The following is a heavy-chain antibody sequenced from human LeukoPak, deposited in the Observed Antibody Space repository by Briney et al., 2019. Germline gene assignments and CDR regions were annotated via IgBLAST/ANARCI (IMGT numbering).Heavy chain of an antibody. CDR1: GFTFSSYW. CDR3: ARDRGGCSGGSCYSSYYYYYYMDV. Sequence: PGGSLRLSCAASGFTFSSYWMSWVRQAPGKGLEWVSSISSSSSYIYYADSVKGRFTISRDNAKNSLYLQMNSLRAEDTAVYYCARDRGGCSGGSCYSSYYYYYYMDVWGKGTTVTVSS. CDR2: ISSSSSYI. J-gene: IGHJ6*03. D-gene: IGHD2-15*01. V-gene: IGHV3-21*01.